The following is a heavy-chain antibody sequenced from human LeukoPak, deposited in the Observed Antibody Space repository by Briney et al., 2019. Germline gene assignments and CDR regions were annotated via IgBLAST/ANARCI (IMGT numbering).Heavy chain of an antibody. V-gene: IGHV3-53*01. CDR3: ARSLKWNLVGFDY. CDR1: GFTVSSNY. J-gene: IGHJ4*02. D-gene: IGHD1-1*01. Sequence: GGSLRLSCAASGFTVSSNYMSWVRQAPGKGLEWVSIIYSGGDTYYADSVKGRFTISRDNSKNTLYLQMNSLRVEDTAVYYCARSLKWNLVGFDYWGQGTLVTVSS. CDR2: IYSGGDT.